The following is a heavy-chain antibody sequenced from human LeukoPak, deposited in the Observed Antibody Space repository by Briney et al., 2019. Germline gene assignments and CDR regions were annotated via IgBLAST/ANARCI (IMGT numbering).Heavy chain of an antibody. J-gene: IGHJ3*02. CDR1: GGSFSGYY. CDR2: INHSGST. V-gene: IGHV4-34*01. CDR3: AKAEYCSGGSCEDAFDI. Sequence: PSETLSLTCAVYGGSFSGYYWSWIRQPPGKGLEWIGEINHSGSTNYNPSLKSRVTISVDTSKNQFSLKLSSVTAADTAVHYCAKAEYCSGGSCEDAFDIWGQGTMVTVSS. D-gene: IGHD2-15*01.